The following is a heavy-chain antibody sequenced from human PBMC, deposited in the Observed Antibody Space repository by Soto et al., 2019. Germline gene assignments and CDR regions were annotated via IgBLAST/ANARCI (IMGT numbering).Heavy chain of an antibody. Sequence: GASVKVSCKASGGTFSSYAISWVRQAPGQGLEWMGGIIPIFGTANYAQKFQGRVTITADESTSTAYMELSSLRSEDTAVYYCARDQAGPWLGELSRGGMDVWGQGTKVTVYS. V-gene: IGHV1-69*13. CDR2: IIPIFGTA. J-gene: IGHJ6*02. CDR1: GGTFSSYA. CDR3: ARDQAGPWLGELSRGGMDV. D-gene: IGHD3-10*01.